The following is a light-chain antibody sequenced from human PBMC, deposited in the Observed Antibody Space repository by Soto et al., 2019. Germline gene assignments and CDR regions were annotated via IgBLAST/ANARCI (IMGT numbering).Light chain of an antibody. V-gene: IGKV3-20*01. CDR3: QQYGSSPPLT. CDR2: GAS. J-gene: IGKJ4*01. CDR1: QSVSSSY. Sequence: EFVLTQSPGTLSLSPGERATLSCRASQSVSSSYLAWYQQKPGQAPRILIYGASTTATGIPDRFSGSGSGTDFTLTISRLEPEDFALYYWQQYGSSPPLTFGGGTKVEIK.